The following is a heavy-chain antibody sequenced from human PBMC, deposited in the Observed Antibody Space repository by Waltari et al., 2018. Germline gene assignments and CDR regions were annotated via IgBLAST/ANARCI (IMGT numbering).Heavy chain of an antibody. D-gene: IGHD2-2*01. CDR1: GGSISGFY. V-gene: IGHV4-59*01. J-gene: IGHJ5*02. CDR2: IFYTGNT. Sequence: ETLSLTCTVSGGSISGFYWTWIRQPPGKGLEYIGYIFYTGNTNYNPSLKSRVIISVDTSRNQFSLKMRSLTAADTAVYYCARLGGDRFGSLRHCGPASCTTWIDPWGRGTLVTVSS. CDR3: ARLGGDRFGSLRHCGPASCTTWIDP.